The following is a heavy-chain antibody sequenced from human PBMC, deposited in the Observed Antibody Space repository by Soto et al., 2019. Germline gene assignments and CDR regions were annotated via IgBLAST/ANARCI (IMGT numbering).Heavy chain of an antibody. CDR3: ARDLSGRYGIDY. Sequence: GGSLRLSCAASGFTFSSYGMHWVRQAPGKGLEWVAVISFDGSKKYYADSVKGRFTISRDDSTNTLSLQMNSLRAEDTAIYYCARDLSGRYGIDYWGQGTLVTVSS. J-gene: IGHJ4*02. CDR2: ISFDGSKK. CDR1: GFTFSSYG. V-gene: IGHV3-30*03. D-gene: IGHD1-26*01.